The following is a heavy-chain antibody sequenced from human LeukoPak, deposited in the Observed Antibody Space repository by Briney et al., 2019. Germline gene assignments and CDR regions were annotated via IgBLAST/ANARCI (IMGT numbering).Heavy chain of an antibody. CDR3: ARVGQRLVPGLGTSVYYYYYYYMDV. CDR1: GFTFSSYW. V-gene: IGHV3-74*01. Sequence: GGSLRLSCAASGFTFSSYWMHWVRQAPGKGLVWVSRINSDGSSTSYADSVKGRFTISRDNAKNTLYLQMNSLRAEDTAVYYCARVGQRLVPGLGTSVYYYYYYYMDVWGKGTTVTVSS. D-gene: IGHD6-13*01. CDR2: INSDGSST. J-gene: IGHJ6*03.